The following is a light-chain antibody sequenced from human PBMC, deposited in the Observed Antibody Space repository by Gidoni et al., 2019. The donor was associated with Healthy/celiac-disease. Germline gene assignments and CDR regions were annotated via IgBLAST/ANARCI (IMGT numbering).Light chain of an antibody. J-gene: IGKJ2*01. CDR3: QQRSNWPPGYT. V-gene: IGKV3-11*01. CDR2: DAS. CDR1: QRVSSY. Sequence: EIVLTQSPATLSLSPGERATLSCRASQRVSSYLAWYQQKPGQAPRLLTYDASNRATGIPARFSGSGSGTDFTLTISSLEPEDFAVYYCQQRSNWPPGYTFGQGTKLEIK.